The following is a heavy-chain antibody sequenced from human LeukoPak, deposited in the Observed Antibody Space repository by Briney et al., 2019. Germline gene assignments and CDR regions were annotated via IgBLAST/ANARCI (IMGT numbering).Heavy chain of an antibody. CDR1: GASISSYY. V-gene: IGHV4-59*01. Sequence: KPSETLSPTCTVSGASISSYYWSWIRQPPGKGLEWIGYIFYSGSTNYNPSLKSRVTISVDTSKNQFSLKLSSVTAADTAVYYCAKTGYSSGWYHFDYWGQGTLVTVSS. CDR2: IFYSGST. J-gene: IGHJ4*02. CDR3: AKTGYSSGWYHFDY. D-gene: IGHD6-19*01.